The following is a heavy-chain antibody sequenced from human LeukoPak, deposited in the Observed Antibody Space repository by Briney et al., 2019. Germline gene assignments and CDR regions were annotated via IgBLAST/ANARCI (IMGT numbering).Heavy chain of an antibody. V-gene: IGHV3-11*01. J-gene: IGHJ4*02. D-gene: IGHD3-9*01. Sequence: GGSLRLSCAASGFTFSSYAMSWIRQAPGKGLEWVSYISSSGSTIYYADSVEGRFTISRDNAKNSLYLQMNSLRAEDTAVYYCARGRHYDILTGYFGMAYYFDYWGQGTLVTVSS. CDR3: ARGRHYDILTGYFGMAYYFDY. CDR2: ISSSGSTI. CDR1: GFTFSSYA.